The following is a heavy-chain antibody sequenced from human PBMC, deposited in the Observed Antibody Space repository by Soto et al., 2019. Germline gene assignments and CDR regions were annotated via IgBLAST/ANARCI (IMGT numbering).Heavy chain of an antibody. Sequence: ASVKVSCKASGHTFTSYYMHWVRQAPGQGLEWMGIINPSGGSTSYAQKFQGRVTMTRDTSTSTVYMELSSLRSEDTAVYYCARDYDSYGSDYYYGMDVWGQGTTVTVSS. CDR3: ARDYDSYGSDYYYGMDV. J-gene: IGHJ6*02. V-gene: IGHV1-46*03. D-gene: IGHD5-18*01. CDR2: INPSGGST. CDR1: GHTFTSYY.